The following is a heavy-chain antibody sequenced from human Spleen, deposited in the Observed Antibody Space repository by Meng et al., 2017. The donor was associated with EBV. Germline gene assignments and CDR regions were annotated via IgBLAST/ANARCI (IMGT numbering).Heavy chain of an antibody. CDR1: GEALSGYY. V-gene: IGHV4-34*01. D-gene: IGHD6-19*01. J-gene: IGHJ1*01. CDR3: ARGSSSGWYYEYFQH. Sequence: QVQLQAVGAGLLRPAWTLSLTGAVYGEALSGYYWSWIRQHPGKGLEWIGQINHSGSTNYNPSLKSRVTISVDTSKNHFSLTLRSVTAADTAVYYCARGSSSGWYYEYFQHWGQGTLVTVSS. CDR2: INHSGST.